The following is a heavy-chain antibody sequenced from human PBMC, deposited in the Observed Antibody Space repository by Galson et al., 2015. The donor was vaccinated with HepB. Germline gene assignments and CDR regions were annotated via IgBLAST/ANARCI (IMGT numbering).Heavy chain of an antibody. CDR1: GFTFSSYA. Sequence: SLRLSCAASGFTFSSYAMHWVRQAPGKGLEWVAVISYDGSNKYYADSVKGRSTISRDNSKNTLYLQMNSLRAEDTAVYYCARPQSGSVDYWGQGTLVTVSS. CDR2: ISYDGSNK. J-gene: IGHJ4*02. CDR3: ARPQSGSVDY. D-gene: IGHD1-26*01. V-gene: IGHV3-30-3*01.